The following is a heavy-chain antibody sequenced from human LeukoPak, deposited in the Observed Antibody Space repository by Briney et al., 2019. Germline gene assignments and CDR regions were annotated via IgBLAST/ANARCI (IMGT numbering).Heavy chain of an antibody. J-gene: IGHJ4*02. Sequence: GRSLRLSCAASGFTFSSYAMHWVRQAPGKGLEWVAVIWYDGSNKYYADSVKGRFTISRDNSKNTLYLQMNSLRAEDTAVYYCARGDYGDSFDYWGQGTLVTVSS. CDR2: IWYDGSNK. CDR3: ARGDYGDSFDY. CDR1: GFTFSSYA. V-gene: IGHV3-33*08. D-gene: IGHD4-17*01.